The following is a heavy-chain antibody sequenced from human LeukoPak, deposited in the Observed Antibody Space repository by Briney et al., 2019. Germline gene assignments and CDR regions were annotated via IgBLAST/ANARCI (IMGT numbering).Heavy chain of an antibody. CDR3: ARGRASTSRY. J-gene: IGHJ4*02. CDR2: ITTDNGNT. D-gene: IGHD5/OR15-5a*01. CDR1: GYTFSNYG. V-gene: IGHV1-18*01. Sequence: ASVKVSCKASGYTFSNYGTTWVRQAPGQGLEWMGWITTDNGNTNYAQNLQGRVTMTTDTSTSTAYMELRSLRSDDTAVYYCARGRASTSRYWGQGTLVTVSS.